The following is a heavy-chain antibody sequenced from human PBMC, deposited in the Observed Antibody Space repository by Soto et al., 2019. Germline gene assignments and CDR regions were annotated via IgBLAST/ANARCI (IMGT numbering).Heavy chain of an antibody. CDR3: ARRGGWRSGYANYYYYYMDV. Sequence: SETLSLTCTVSGGSISSYYWSWIRQPPGKGLEWIGYIYYSGSTNYNPSLKSRVTISVDTSKNQFSLKLSSVTAADTAVYYCARRGGWRSGYANYYYYYMDVWGKGTTVTVSS. J-gene: IGHJ6*03. D-gene: IGHD5-12*01. V-gene: IGHV4-59*01. CDR1: GGSISSYY. CDR2: IYYSGST.